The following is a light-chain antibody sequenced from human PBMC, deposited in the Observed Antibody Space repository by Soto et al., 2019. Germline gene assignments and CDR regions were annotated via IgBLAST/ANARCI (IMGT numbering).Light chain of an antibody. V-gene: IGLV2-11*01. J-gene: IGLJ2*01. CDR2: DVT. Sequence: QSVLAQPRSVSGSPGQSVTISCSGTSSDVGGYNSVSWYQQFPGKAPKLMIYDVTNRPSGVPDRFSGSKSGNTASLTISGLQAEDEADYYCCSYADSYTLVFGGGTKLTVL. CDR1: SSDVGGYNS. CDR3: CSYADSYTLV.